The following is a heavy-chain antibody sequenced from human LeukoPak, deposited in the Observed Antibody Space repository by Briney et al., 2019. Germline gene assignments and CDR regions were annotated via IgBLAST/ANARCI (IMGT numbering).Heavy chain of an antibody. V-gene: IGHV3-7*01. Sequence: GGSLRLSCVASGFTLSNYWMTWVRQAPGKGLEWVANIKEDGSEKYYVGSVKGRFTNSRDNAKNSLYLQMNSLRVEDTAIYYCARETLSGGQVVPANYWGQGTLVTVSS. CDR2: IKEDGSEK. D-gene: IGHD2-2*01. CDR1: GFTLSNYW. CDR3: ARETLSGGQVVPANY. J-gene: IGHJ4*02.